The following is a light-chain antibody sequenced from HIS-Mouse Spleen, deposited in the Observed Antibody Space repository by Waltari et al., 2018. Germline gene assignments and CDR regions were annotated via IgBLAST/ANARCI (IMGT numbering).Light chain of an antibody. CDR3: YSTDSSGNHRV. Sequence: SYELTQPPSVSVSPGQTARITCPADAVQKKCAYWYQQKSGQAHVLVIYEDSKRPSGIPERFSGSSSGTMATLTISGAQVEDEADYYCYSTDSSGNHRVFGGGTKLTVL. CDR2: EDS. V-gene: IGLV3-10*01. J-gene: IGLJ2*01. CDR1: AVQKKC.